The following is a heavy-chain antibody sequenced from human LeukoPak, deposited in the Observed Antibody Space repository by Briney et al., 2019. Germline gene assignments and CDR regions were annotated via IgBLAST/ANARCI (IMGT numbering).Heavy chain of an antibody. CDR2: IYYSGST. CDR1: GDSISSSGYY. V-gene: IGHV4-39*01. CDR3: QIVVVTMLDY. Sequence: SETLSLTCTVSGDSISSSGYYWGWIRQPPGKGLEWIGSIYYSGSTYYNPSLESRVTISVDTSKNQFSLKLSSVTAADTAVYYCQIVVVTMLDYWGQGTLVTVSS. J-gene: IGHJ4*02. D-gene: IGHD2-21*02.